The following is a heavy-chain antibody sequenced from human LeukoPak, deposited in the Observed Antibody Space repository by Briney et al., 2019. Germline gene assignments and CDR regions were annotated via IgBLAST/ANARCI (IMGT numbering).Heavy chain of an antibody. CDR1: GGTFSSYA. CDR2: IIPIFGTA. V-gene: IGHV1-69*01. Sequence: GSSVKVSCKASGGTFSSYAISWVRQAPGQGFEWMGGIIPIFGTANYAQKFQGRVTITADESTSTAYMELSSLRSEDTAVYYCARDFYGGNSQGITYWGQGTLVTVSS. D-gene: IGHD4-23*01. J-gene: IGHJ4*02. CDR3: ARDFYGGNSQGITY.